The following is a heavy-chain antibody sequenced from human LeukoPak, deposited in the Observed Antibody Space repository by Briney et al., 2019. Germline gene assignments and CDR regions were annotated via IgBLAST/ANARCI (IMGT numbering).Heavy chain of an antibody. CDR2: INPNTGGT. CDR1: GYTFSGHY. V-gene: IGHV1-2*02. D-gene: IGHD3-22*01. J-gene: IGHJ4*02. Sequence: ASVKVSCKASGYTFSGHYIHWVRQAPGQGLEWMGGINPNTGGTKYAQRFQDRVTMTRDTSISTAYMEVSRLRYDDTAVYYCARDERYDSSGYPFDYWGQGALVTVSS. CDR3: ARDERYDSSGYPFDY.